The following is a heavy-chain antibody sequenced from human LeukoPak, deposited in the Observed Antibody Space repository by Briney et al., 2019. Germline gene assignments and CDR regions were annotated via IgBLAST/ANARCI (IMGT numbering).Heavy chain of an antibody. V-gene: IGHV1-2*02. CDR1: GYTFTGYY. CDR3: ARVEVVVVPAASDYYYGMDV. CDR2: INPNSGGT. J-gene: IGHJ6*02. D-gene: IGHD2-2*01. Sequence: ASVKVSCKASGYTFTGYYMHWVRQAPGQGLEWMGWINPNSGGTNYAQKFQVRVTMTRDTSISTAYMELSRLRSDDTAVYYCARVEVVVVPAASDYYYGMDVWGQGTTVTVSS.